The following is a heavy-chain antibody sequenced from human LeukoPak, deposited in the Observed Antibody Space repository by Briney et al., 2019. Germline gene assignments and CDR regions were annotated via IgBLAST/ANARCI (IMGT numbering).Heavy chain of an antibody. D-gene: IGHD3-22*01. V-gene: IGHV1-46*01. CDR2: INPSGGST. J-gene: IGHJ3*02. CDR3: ARASNYCDSSGYPTWAFDI. Sequence: ASVKVSCKASGYTFTSYYMHWVRQAPGQGLEWMGIINPSGGSTSYAQKFQGRVTMTRDTSTSTVYMELSSLRSEDTAVYYCARASNYCDSSGYPTWAFDIWGQGTMVTVSS. CDR1: GYTFTSYY.